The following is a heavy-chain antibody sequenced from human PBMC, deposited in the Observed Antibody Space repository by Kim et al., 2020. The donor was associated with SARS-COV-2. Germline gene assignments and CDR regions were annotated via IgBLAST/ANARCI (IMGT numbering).Heavy chain of an antibody. CDR2: IIPIFGTA. CDR3: ARDSLVRGVKAFDI. V-gene: IGHV1-69*13. D-gene: IGHD3-10*01. Sequence: SVKVSCKASGGTFSSYAISWVRQAPGQGLEWMGGIIPIFGTANYAQKFQGRVTITADESTSTAYMELSSLRSEDTAVYYCARDSLVRGVKAFDIWGQGTMVTVSS. J-gene: IGHJ3*02. CDR1: GGTFSSYA.